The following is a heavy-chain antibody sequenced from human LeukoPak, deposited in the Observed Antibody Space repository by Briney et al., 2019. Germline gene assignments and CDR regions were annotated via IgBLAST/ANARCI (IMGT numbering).Heavy chain of an antibody. J-gene: IGHJ4*02. CDR2: IYTSGST. V-gene: IGHV4-4*07. CDR3: ARDQEGVFDY. D-gene: IGHD3-16*01. Sequence: SETLSLTCTVSGGSISSYYWSWIRQPAGKGLEWIGRIYTSGSTNYHPSLKRRGTMSVDTSKNQFSLNLSSVTAADTAVYYCARDQEGVFDYWGQGTLVTVSS. CDR1: GGSISSYY.